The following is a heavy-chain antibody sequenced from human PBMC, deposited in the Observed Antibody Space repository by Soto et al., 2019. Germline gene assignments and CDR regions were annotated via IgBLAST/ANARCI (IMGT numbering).Heavy chain of an antibody. V-gene: IGHV4-34*01. D-gene: IGHD4-17*01. CDR2: INHSGST. J-gene: IGHJ4*02. CDR3: ARETDYGGNSESHYYFDY. CDR1: GGSFSGYY. Sequence: SETLSLTCAVYGGSFSGYYWSWIRQPPGKGLEWIGEINHSGSTNYNPSLKSRVTISVDTSKNQFSLKLSSVTAADTAVYYCARETDYGGNSESHYYFDYWGQGTLVTVSS.